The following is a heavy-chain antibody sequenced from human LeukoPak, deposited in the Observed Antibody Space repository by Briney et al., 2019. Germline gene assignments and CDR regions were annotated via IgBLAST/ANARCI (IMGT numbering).Heavy chain of an antibody. CDR2: IKPNSGVT. D-gene: IGHD2-8*01. CDR3: ARDPPMAGTPSLDS. J-gene: IGHJ5*01. V-gene: IGHV1-2*02. CDR1: GYNFTDFY. Sequence: ASVKVSCTTSGYNFTDFYIHWVRQAPGQGLEWMGLIKPNSGVTKYAEKFQGRVTMTTETSMSTAFMELSRLRSDDTADYYCARDPPMAGTPSLDSWGQGTPVIVSS.